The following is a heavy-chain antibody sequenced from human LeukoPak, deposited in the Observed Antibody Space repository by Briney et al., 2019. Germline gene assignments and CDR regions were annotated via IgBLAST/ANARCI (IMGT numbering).Heavy chain of an antibody. J-gene: IGHJ3*02. CDR3: ARDREGAAAYDAFDI. D-gene: IGHD6-13*01. CDR1: GGTFSSYA. CDR2: IIPIFGTA. Sequence: SVKVSCKASGGTFSSYAISWVRQAPGQGLEWMGGIIPIFGTANYAQKFQGRVTITADESTSTAYMELSSLRSEDTAVYYCARDREGAAAYDAFDIWGQGTMVTVSS. V-gene: IGHV1-69*13.